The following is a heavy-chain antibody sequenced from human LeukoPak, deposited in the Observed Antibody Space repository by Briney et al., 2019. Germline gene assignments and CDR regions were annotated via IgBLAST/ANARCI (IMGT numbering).Heavy chain of an antibody. CDR3: ARGFGIAVGY. CDR1: GGSFSGYY. D-gene: IGHD6-19*01. CDR2: INHSGST. V-gene: IGHV4-34*01. J-gene: IGHJ4*02. Sequence: PSETLSLTCAVYGGSFSGYYWSWIRQPPGKGLEWIGEINHSGSTNYNPSLKSRVTISVDTSKNQFSLKLCSVTAADTAVYYCARGFGIAVGYWGQGTLVTVSS.